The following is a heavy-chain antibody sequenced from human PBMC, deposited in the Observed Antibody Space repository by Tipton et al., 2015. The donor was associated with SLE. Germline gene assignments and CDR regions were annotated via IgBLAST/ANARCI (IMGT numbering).Heavy chain of an antibody. CDR2: INTISTSK. J-gene: IGHJ6*02. CDR1: GFTFTDSY. D-gene: IGHD2-21*01. Sequence: GSLRLSCAASGFTFTDSYMTWIRQAPGKGLERVSYINTISTSKYYADSVKGRFTISRDNAKNSLYLQMNSLRAEDTVVYYCARDDSFRHYYHGMDVWGQGTTVTVSS. CDR3: ARDDSFRHYYHGMDV. V-gene: IGHV3-11*01.